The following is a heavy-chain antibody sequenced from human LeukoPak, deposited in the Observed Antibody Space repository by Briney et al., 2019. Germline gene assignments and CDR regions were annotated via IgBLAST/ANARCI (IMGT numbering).Heavy chain of an antibody. CDR1: GFTFSNNG. Sequence: GTSLRLSCAASGFTFSNNGMHWVRQAPDKGLGWLALIWFDGSNKYYADSVKGRFTISRDNSKKTLYLQMNSLRAEDTAVYYCGSSDASTYYQSIDYWGQGTLVTVSS. J-gene: IGHJ4*02. D-gene: IGHD1-26*01. V-gene: IGHV3-33*01. CDR3: GSSDASTYYQSIDY. CDR2: IWFDGSNK.